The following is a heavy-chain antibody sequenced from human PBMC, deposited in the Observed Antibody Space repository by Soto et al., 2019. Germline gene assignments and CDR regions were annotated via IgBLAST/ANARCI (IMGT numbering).Heavy chain of an antibody. D-gene: IGHD1-26*01. CDR3: TRLSGSYLYWFDP. CDR1: GFTFSGSA. CDR2: IRSKANSYAT. V-gene: IGHV3-73*02. J-gene: IGHJ5*02. Sequence: EVQLVESGGGLVQPGGSLKLSCAASGFTFSGSAMHWVRQASGKGLEWVGRIRSKANSYATAYAASVKGRFTISRDDSKNTAYLQMNSLKTEDTAVYYGTRLSGSYLYWFDPWGQGTLFTVSS.